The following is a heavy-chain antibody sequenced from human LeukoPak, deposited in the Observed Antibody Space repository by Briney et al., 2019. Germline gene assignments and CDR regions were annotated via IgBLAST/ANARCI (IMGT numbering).Heavy chain of an antibody. V-gene: IGHV4-34*01. D-gene: IGHD2-2*01. Sequence: SETLSLTCAVYGGSFGGYYWSWIRQPPGKGLEWIGEINHSGSTNYNPSLKSRVTISVDTSKYQFSLKLSSVTAADTAVYYCARGRIVVVPAAIFLRRVYYFDYWGQGTLVTVSS. CDR3: ARGRIVVVPAAIFLRRVYYFDY. CDR1: GGSFGGYY. J-gene: IGHJ4*02. CDR2: INHSGST.